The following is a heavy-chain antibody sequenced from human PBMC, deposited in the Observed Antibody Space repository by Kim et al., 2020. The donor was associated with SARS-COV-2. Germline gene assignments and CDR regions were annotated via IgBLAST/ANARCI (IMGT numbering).Heavy chain of an antibody. D-gene: IGHD3-10*01. CDR2: IKQDGSEK. J-gene: IGHJ5*02. V-gene: IGHV3-7*05. CDR1: GFTFSSYW. Sequence: GGSLRLSCAASGFTFSSYWMSWVRQAPGKGLEWVANIKQDGSEKYYVDSVKGRFTISRDNAKNSLYLQMNSLRAEDTAVYYCARDQRLLWFGELLPRNWFDPWGQGTLVTVSS. CDR3: ARDQRLLWFGELLPRNWFDP.